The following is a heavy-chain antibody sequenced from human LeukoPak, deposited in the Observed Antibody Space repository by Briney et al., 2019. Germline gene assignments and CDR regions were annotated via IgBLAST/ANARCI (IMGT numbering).Heavy chain of an antibody. V-gene: IGHV1-18*01. D-gene: IGHD6-19*01. Sequence: ASEKVSCKASGYTFTSYGISWVRQAPGQGLEWMGWISAYNGNTNYAQKLQGRVTMTTDTSTSTAYMELRSLRSDDTAVYYCARGEEQWLVPYGMDVWGQGTTVTVSS. CDR1: GYTFTSYG. CDR3: ARGEEQWLVPYGMDV. CDR2: ISAYNGNT. J-gene: IGHJ6*02.